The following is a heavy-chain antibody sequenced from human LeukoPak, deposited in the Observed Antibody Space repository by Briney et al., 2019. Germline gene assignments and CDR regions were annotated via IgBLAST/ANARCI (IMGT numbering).Heavy chain of an antibody. J-gene: IGHJ3*02. CDR2: IYTSGST. Sequence: PSETLSLTCTVSGGSISSYYWSWIRQPAGKGLEWIGRIYTSGSTNYNPSLKSRVTISVDTSKDQFSLKLSSVTAADTAVYYCARDRRLELLHAFDIWGQGTMVTVSS. V-gene: IGHV4-4*07. CDR3: ARDRRLELLHAFDI. D-gene: IGHD1-7*01. CDR1: GGSISSYY.